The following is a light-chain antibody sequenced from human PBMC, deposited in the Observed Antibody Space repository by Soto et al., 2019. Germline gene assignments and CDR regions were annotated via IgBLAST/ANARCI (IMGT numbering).Light chain of an antibody. CDR3: QQYTSYPWT. J-gene: IGKJ1*01. V-gene: IGKV1D-16*01. CDR1: EDINSR. Sequence: DIQMTQSPSSVSASVGDRVTISCRASEDINSRLAWYQQKPGNAPKLLIYAAFILQSGVPSRFSGYGSGTDFTLTISSLQPDDFATYYCQQYTSYPWTFGQGTKVDIK. CDR2: AAF.